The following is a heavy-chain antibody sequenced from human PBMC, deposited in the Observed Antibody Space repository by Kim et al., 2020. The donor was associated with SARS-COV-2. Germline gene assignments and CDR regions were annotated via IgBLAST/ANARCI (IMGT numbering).Heavy chain of an antibody. Sequence: ASVKVSCKASGYTFTSYGISWVRQAPGQGLEWMGWISAYNGNTNYAQKLQGRVTMTTDTSTSTAYMELRSLRSDDTAVYYCAREVGQQLVRPYYYGMDVWGQGTTVTVSS. J-gene: IGHJ6*02. CDR1: GYTFTSYG. D-gene: IGHD6-13*01. V-gene: IGHV1-18*01. CDR2: ISAYNGNT. CDR3: AREVGQQLVRPYYYGMDV.